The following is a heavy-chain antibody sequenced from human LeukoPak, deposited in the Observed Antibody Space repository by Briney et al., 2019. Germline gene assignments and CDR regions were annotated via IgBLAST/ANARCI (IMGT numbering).Heavy chain of an antibody. Sequence: SETLSLTCTVSGGSISSSSYYWGWIRQPPGKGLEWIGSIYYSGSTYYNPSLKSRVTISVDTSKNQFSLKLSSVTAADTAVYYCARERDIAVAGRPYFDYWGQGTLVTVSS. V-gene: IGHV4-39*07. J-gene: IGHJ4*02. CDR1: GGSISSSSYY. CDR3: ARERDIAVAGRPYFDY. CDR2: IYYSGST. D-gene: IGHD6-19*01.